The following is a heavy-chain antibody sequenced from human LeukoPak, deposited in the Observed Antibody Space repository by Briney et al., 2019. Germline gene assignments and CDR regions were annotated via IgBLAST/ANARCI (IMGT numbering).Heavy chain of an antibody. D-gene: IGHD4-17*01. CDR2: IYSGGST. V-gene: IGHV3-66*04. J-gene: IGHJ3*02. Sequence: PGGSLRLSCAASGFTFSSYAMSWVRQAPGKGLEWVSIIYSGGSTYYADSVKGRFTISRDNSKNTLYLQMNTLRAEDTAVYYCARHLSGDDIWGQGTMVTVSS. CDR3: ARHLSGDDI. CDR1: GFTFSSYA.